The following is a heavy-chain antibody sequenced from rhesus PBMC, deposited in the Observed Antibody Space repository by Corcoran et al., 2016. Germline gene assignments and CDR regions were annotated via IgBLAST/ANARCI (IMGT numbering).Heavy chain of an antibody. CDR3: ARHSSGYT. Sequence: EVQLVESGGGLAKPGGSLRLSGAAPGFSCSGYYMAWVGQTSGKGLEWVSRISNGGSSTWYGDSVKGRLTISRENAKNTLDLQMDGQRTEDTAVYYCARHSSGYTWGQGVLVTVSS. D-gene: IGHD6-31*01. J-gene: IGHJ4*01. CDR1: GFSCSGYY. V-gene: IGHV3-178*01. CDR2: ISNGGSST.